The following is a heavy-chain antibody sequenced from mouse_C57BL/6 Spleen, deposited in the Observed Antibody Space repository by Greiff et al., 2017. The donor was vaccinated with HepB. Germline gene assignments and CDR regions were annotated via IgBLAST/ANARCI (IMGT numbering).Heavy chain of an antibody. CDR3: ARSDDGYYGDYYAMDY. D-gene: IGHD2-3*01. CDR2: IYPRSGNT. CDR1: GYTFTSYG. V-gene: IGHV1-81*01. Sequence: VQLQQSGAELARPGASVKLSCKASGYTFTSYGISWVKQRTGQGLEWIGEIYPRSGNTYYNEKFKGKATLTADKSSSTAYMELRSLTSEDSAVYFCARSDDGYYGDYYAMDYWGQGTSVTVSS. J-gene: IGHJ4*01.